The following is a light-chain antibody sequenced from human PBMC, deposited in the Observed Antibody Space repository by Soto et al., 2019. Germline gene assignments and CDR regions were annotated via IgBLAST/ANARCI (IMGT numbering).Light chain of an antibody. J-gene: IGKJ4*01. CDR3: QQFSSYPLT. CDR2: GAS. V-gene: IGKV3-15*01. CDR1: QSVSSN. Sequence: EIVMTQSPATLAVSPGEGAHLSWRASQSVSSNLAWSPQKPGQAPRLLLEGASTRATGIPARVSGRGSGTDFTRTSSRLEPEDFAVYYCQQFSSYPLTVGGGTKVDIK.